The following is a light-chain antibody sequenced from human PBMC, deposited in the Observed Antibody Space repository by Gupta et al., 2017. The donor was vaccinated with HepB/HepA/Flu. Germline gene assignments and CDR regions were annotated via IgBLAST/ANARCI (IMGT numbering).Light chain of an antibody. Sequence: DIPLPQSPSFLAASVGDRVTITCRASQGISNYVAWYQQKSGKTPKRLIYAASTLQSGVPSRFSGSGSGTEFTLTISSLQPEDFATYYCQQLNRYPLTFGGGTKVDSK. J-gene: IGKJ4*01. CDR3: QQLNRYPLT. CDR2: AAS. V-gene: IGKV1-9*01. CDR1: QGISNY.